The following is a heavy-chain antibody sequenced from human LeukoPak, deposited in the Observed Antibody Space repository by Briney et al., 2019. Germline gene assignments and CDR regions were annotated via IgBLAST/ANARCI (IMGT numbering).Heavy chain of an antibody. CDR3: TRSNVLRFLELSQVPFYLDY. D-gene: IGHD3-3*01. J-gene: IGHJ4*02. CDR1: GYSFTSYW. CDR2: IYPGDSDT. Sequence: GESLKISCKGSGYSFTSYWVGWVRQMPGKGLEWMGIIYPGDSDTRYSPSFQGQVTISADKSISTAYLQWSSLKASDTAMYYCTRSNVLRFLELSQVPFYLDYWGSGNLVTVSS. V-gene: IGHV5-51*01.